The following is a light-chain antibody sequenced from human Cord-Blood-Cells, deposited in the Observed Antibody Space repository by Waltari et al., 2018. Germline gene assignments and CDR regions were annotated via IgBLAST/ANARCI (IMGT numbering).Light chain of an antibody. J-gene: IGKJ5*01. CDR3: QQSYSTPRT. CDR1: QSITSY. Sequence: DIQMTQSPSSLSASVGDRVTITCRASQSITSYLNWDQQKPGTAPKLLIYAASSLQSGVPERFSGSGSGTDFTLTISRLQPEDFATYYCQQSYSTPRTCGQGTRLEIK. V-gene: IGKV1-39*01. CDR2: AAS.